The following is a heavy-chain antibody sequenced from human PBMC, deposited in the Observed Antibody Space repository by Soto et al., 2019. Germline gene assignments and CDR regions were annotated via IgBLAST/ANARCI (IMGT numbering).Heavy chain of an antibody. CDR2: ISGSGGTT. Sequence: ASVKVSCKASGYIFTNNDVSWVRQAPGKGLECVSTISGSGGTTYYADSVKGRFTISRDNSKNTLYLQMNSLRAEDTAVYYCATDFQPSPGVVDLDYWGQGTLVTVSS. V-gene: IGHV3-23*01. CDR3: ATDFQPSPGVVDLDY. CDR1: GYIFTNND. J-gene: IGHJ4*02. D-gene: IGHD2-15*01.